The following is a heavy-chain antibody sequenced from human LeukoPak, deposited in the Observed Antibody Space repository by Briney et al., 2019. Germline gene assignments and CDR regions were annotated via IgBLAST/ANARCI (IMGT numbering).Heavy chain of an antibody. D-gene: IGHD1-26*01. CDR3: ARDLDVGATTDYFDH. CDR2: IIAYNGNT. V-gene: IGHV1-18*01. CDR1: GYTFTSYG. Sequence: ASVKVSCKASGYTFTSYGISWVRQAPGQGLEWMGWIIAYNGNTNYAQKLQGRVTMTTDTSTSTAYMELRSLRSDDTAVYYCARDLDVGATTDYFDHWGQGTLVTVSS. J-gene: IGHJ4*02.